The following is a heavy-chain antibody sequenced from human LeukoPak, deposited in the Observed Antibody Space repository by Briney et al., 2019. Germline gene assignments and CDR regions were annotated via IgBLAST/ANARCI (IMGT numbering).Heavy chain of an antibody. CDR1: GYSFTNCW. CDR3: ASSVGADTSGYFFDF. Sequence: GESLKISCKGSGYSFTNCWIGWVRQMPGKGLEWMGIIYPGDSDTRYRPSFQGQVTMSADKSISTAYLQWSSLKASDTAVYYCASSVGADTSGYFFDFWGQGTLVTVSS. V-gene: IGHV5-51*01. J-gene: IGHJ4*02. CDR2: IYPGDSDT. D-gene: IGHD3-22*01.